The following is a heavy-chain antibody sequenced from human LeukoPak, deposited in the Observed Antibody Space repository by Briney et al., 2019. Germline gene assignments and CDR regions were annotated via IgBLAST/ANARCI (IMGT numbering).Heavy chain of an antibody. D-gene: IGHD3-10*01. Sequence: PGGSLRLSCAASGFTFSRYWMHWVRQAPGKGLVWVSRINSDGSSTSYADSVKGRFTISRDNAKNTLYLQVNSLRAEDAAVYYCATGMYYYGSGSYYRVDSFDIWGQGTMVTVSS. CDR3: ATGMYYYGSGSYYRVDSFDI. V-gene: IGHV3-74*01. CDR2: INSDGSST. J-gene: IGHJ3*02. CDR1: GFTFSRYW.